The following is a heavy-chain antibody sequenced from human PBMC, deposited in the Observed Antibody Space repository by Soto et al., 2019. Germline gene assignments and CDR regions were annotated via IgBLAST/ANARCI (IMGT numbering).Heavy chain of an antibody. V-gene: IGHV3-49*03. J-gene: IGHJ5*02. D-gene: IGHD3-22*01. CDR3: PRTLGPDYYDSSGYYGP. CDR1: GFTFGDYA. Sequence: PGGSLRLSXTASGFTFGDYAMSWFRQAPGKGLEWVGFIRSKAYGGTTEYAASVKGRFTISRDDSKSIAYLQMNSLKTEDTAVYYCPRTLGPDYYDSSGYYGPWGQGTLVTVSS. CDR2: IRSKAYGGTT.